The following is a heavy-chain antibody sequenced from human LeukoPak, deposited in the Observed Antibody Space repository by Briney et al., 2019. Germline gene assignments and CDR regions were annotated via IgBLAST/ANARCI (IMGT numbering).Heavy chain of an antibody. CDR3: ARSYNWFDP. Sequence: SETLSLTCTVSGYSISSGYYRGWIRQPPGKGLEWIGSIYHSGSTYYNPSLKSRVTISVDTSKNQFSLKLSTVTAADTAVYYCARSYNWFDPWGQGTLVTVSS. CDR1: GYSISSGYY. J-gene: IGHJ5*02. V-gene: IGHV4-38-2*02. CDR2: IYHSGST.